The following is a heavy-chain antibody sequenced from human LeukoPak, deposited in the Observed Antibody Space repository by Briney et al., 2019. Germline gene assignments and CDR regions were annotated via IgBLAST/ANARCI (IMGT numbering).Heavy chain of an antibody. CDR2: VSSTGTYI. J-gene: IGHJ4*02. CDR3: ARGVGNFRYYFDF. CDR1: GFTFSSYA. V-gene: IGHV3-21*01. D-gene: IGHD2/OR15-2a*01. Sequence: GGSLRLSCAASGFTFSSYAMNWVRQAPGKGLEWVSSVSSTGTYIYYADLVEGRFTISGDNAKNSLSLQMNSLRAEDTAVYYCARGVGNFRYYFDFWGQGTLVTVSS.